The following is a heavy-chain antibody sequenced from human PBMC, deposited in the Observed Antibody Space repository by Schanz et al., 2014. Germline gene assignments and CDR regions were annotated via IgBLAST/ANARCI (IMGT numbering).Heavy chain of an antibody. D-gene: IGHD3-10*01. CDR1: GFTFSSYA. V-gene: IGHV3-30-3*01. CDR3: ARLPVGYGSGIWDV. Sequence: QVQLLQFGGGVVQPGRSLRLSCAASGFTFSSYAMHWVRQAPGKGLEWVALISNDGSIKYYADSVEGRFTISRENAKNSLFLQMNSLRVEDTAVYYCARLPVGYGSGIWDVWGQGTTVTVSS. J-gene: IGHJ6*02. CDR2: ISNDGSIK.